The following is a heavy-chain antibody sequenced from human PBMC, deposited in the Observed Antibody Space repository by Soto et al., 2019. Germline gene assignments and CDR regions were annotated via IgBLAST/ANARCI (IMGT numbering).Heavy chain of an antibody. J-gene: IGHJ4*01. CDR1: GFTFSNYG. V-gene: IGHV3-30*18. CDR2: VSWDGEAE. D-gene: IGHD4-4*01. CDR3: VKEATVKAGPHFDS. Sequence: QVQLVESWGGIVQPGNSLRLSCAASGFTFSNYGMQWFRQAPDKGLDWVAVVSWDGEAEYYADSVKGRFTISRDNSGYSLSLQMRRMRPGDTAVDYCVKEATVKAGPHFDSWGHGTLVPVST.